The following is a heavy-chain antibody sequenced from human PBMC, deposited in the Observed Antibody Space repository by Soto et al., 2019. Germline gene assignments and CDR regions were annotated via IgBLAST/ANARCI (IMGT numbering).Heavy chain of an antibody. CDR1: GYTFTSSD. D-gene: IGHD6-25*01. Sequence: QVQLVQSGAEVKKPGASVKVSCKASGYTFTSSDINWGRQASGQGLEWLGWVNPNNDNTGYAQKFQGRVTMTRNTSISTAYMELSSLSSEDTAVYYCAMGEGSGNFDYWGQGTLVTVSS. CDR3: AMGEGSGNFDY. CDR2: VNPNNDNT. V-gene: IGHV1-8*01. J-gene: IGHJ4*02.